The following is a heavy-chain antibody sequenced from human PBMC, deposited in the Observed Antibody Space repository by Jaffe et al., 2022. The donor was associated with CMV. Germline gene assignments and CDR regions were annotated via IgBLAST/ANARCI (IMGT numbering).Heavy chain of an antibody. V-gene: IGHV3-23*04. Sequence: EVQLVESGGGLVQPGGSLRLSCAASGFTFSSYAMSWVRQAPGKGLEWVSAISGSGGSTYYADSVKGRFTISRDNSKNTLYLQMNSLRAEDTAVYYCAKEGQEGLLWFGDPPYFDYWGQGTLVTVSS. CDR2: ISGSGGST. CDR3: AKEGQEGLLWFGDPPYFDY. J-gene: IGHJ4*02. CDR1: GFTFSSYA. D-gene: IGHD3-10*01.